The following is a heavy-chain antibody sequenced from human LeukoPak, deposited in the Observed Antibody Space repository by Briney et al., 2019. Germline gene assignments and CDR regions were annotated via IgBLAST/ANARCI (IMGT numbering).Heavy chain of an antibody. D-gene: IGHD2-15*01. CDR2: INHSGST. CDR3: ARLRCDNCYPNWLDP. J-gene: IGHJ5*02. V-gene: IGHV4-34*01. CDR1: GGSFSGYY. Sequence: PSETLSLTCAVYGGSFSGYYWSWIRQPPGKGLEWIGEINHSGSTNYNPSLKSRVTISVDTSKNQFSLKLNSVTAADTAVYYCARLRCDNCYPNWLDPWGQGTLVTVSS.